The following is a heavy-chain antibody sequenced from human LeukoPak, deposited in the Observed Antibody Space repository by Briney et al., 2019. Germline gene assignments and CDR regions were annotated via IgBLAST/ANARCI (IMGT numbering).Heavy chain of an antibody. CDR1: GFTFSTYA. J-gene: IGHJ6*03. D-gene: IGHD2-15*01. CDR2: ISYDGSNK. V-gene: IGHV3-30*04. Sequence: GGSLRLSCAASGFTFSTYAMSWVRQAPGKGLEWVALISYDGSNKYYADSVKGRFTISRDDSKDTLYLQMNSLRAEDTAVYYCAREGLLPPNYYYYYMDVWGTGTTVTVSS. CDR3: AREGLLPPNYYYYYMDV.